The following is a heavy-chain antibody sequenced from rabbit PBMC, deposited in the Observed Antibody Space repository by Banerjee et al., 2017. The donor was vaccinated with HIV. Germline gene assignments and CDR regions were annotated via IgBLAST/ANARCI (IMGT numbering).Heavy chain of an antibody. Sequence: QSLEESGGDLVKPGASLTLTCTASGFSFTSAYDMCWVRQAPGKGPEWIACIDTDDGRTFYASWAKGRFTISKTSSTTVTLQMTSLTAADTATYFCARTDDSSGWTRLDLWGPGTLVTVS. CDR1: GFSFTSAYD. V-gene: IGHV1S40*01. D-gene: IGHD4-1*01. CDR3: ARTDDSSGWTRLDL. CDR2: IDTDDGRT. J-gene: IGHJ3*01.